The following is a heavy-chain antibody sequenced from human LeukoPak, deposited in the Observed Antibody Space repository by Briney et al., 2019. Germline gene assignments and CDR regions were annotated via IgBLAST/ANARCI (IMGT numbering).Heavy chain of an antibody. V-gene: IGHV3-23*01. D-gene: IGHD2-21*02. CDR3: AKDFYCGGDCYLFDY. J-gene: IGHJ4*02. CDR1: GFTFSSYG. CDR2: ISGSGGST. Sequence: GGSLRLSCAASGFTFSSYGMSWVRQAPGKGLEWVSAISGSGGSTYYADSVKGRFTISRDNSKNTLYLQMNSLRAEDTAVYYCAKDFYCGGDCYLFDYWGQGTLVTVSS.